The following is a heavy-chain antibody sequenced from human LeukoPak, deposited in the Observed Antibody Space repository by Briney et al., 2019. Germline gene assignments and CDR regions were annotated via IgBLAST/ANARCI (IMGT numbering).Heavy chain of an antibody. CDR3: ARYYYDSSGYYYVSLFDY. Sequence: GASVKVSCKASGYTFTGYYMHWVRQAPGQGLEWMGWINPNSGGTNYAQKFQGRVTMTRDTSISTAYMELSRLRSDDTAVYYCARYYYDSSGYYYVSLFDYWGQGTLVTVSS. V-gene: IGHV1-2*02. D-gene: IGHD3-22*01. J-gene: IGHJ4*02. CDR1: GYTFTGYY. CDR2: INPNSGGT.